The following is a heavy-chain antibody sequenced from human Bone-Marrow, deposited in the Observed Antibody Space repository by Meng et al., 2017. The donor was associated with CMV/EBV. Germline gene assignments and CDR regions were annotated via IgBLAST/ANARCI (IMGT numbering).Heavy chain of an antibody. Sequence: GGSLRLSCAASGFTFSSYWMHWVRQAPGKGLVWVSRIDSDGSTTNYADSAKGRFTISRDNAKNTLYLQMSSLRAEDTAVYYCASASGSRFWGQGTMVTVSS. D-gene: IGHD1-26*01. CDR2: IDSDGSTT. J-gene: IGHJ3*01. CDR1: GFTFSSYW. CDR3: ASASGSRF. V-gene: IGHV3-74*01.